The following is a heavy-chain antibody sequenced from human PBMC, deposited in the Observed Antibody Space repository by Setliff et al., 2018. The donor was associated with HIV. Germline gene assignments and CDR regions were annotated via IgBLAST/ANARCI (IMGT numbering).Heavy chain of an antibody. CDR2: INRDGTEK. J-gene: IGHJ5*02. D-gene: IGHD3-10*01. CDR1: GFTFSNYW. Sequence: PGGSLRLSCAASGFTFSNYWMTWVRQAPGKGLEWVAQINRDGTEKYYVDSVKGRFTISRDNAKNSLYLQMSSLRSEDTAVYYCARGPSDYPKGWFDPWGQGTLVTVPS. V-gene: IGHV3-7*03. CDR3: ARGPSDYPKGWFDP.